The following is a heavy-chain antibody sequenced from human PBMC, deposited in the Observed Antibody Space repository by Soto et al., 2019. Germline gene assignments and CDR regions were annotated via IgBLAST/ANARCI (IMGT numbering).Heavy chain of an antibody. CDR3: VRDRSRWDYYYYYMDV. J-gene: IGHJ6*03. Sequence: QVQLVESGGGVVQPGRSLRLSCAASGFTFSSYGMHWVRQAPGKGLEWVAVIWYDGSNKYYADSVKGRFTISRDNSKNTLYLQMNSLRAEDTAVYYCVRDRSRWDYYYYYMDVWGKGTTVTVSS. D-gene: IGHD1-26*01. V-gene: IGHV3-33*01. CDR1: GFTFSSYG. CDR2: IWYDGSNK.